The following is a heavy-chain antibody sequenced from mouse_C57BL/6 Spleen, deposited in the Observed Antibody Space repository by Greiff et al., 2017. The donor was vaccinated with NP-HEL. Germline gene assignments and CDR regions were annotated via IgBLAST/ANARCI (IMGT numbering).Heavy chain of an antibody. D-gene: IGHD2-4*01. CDR1: GYTFTSYD. CDR2: IYPRDGST. J-gene: IGHJ2*01. V-gene: IGHV1-85*01. Sequence: VQLQQSGPELVKPGASVKLSCKASGYTFTSYDINWVKQRTGQGLEWIGWIYPRDGSTKYNEKLKGKATLTVDTSSSTAYRELHSLTSEDSAVYFCARSSDYDFDYWGQGTTLTVSS. CDR3: ARSSDYDFDY.